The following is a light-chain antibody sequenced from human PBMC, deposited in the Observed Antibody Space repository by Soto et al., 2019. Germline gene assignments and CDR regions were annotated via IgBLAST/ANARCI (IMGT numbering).Light chain of an antibody. CDR2: SAT. CDR3: QQLNSYPYT. CDR1: QGIASF. J-gene: IGKJ2*01. V-gene: IGKV1-9*01. Sequence: DIQLTQSPSFLAASVGDRVTITCRASQGIASFLAGYQQKPGKAPKLLIYSATTLQTGVSSRFSGSRSGPEFTLTISSLQPEDFATYYCQQLNSYPYTFAQGTKLEIK.